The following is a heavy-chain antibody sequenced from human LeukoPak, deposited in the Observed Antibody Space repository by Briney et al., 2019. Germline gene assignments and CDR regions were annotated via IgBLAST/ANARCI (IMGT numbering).Heavy chain of an antibody. CDR3: ARDRRTLFRWLQSAIDY. CDR2: ISSSSSYI. CDR1: GFTFSSYG. Sequence: PGGSLRLSCAASGFTFSSYGMNWVRQAPGKGLEWVSSISSSSSYIYYADSVKGRFTISRDNAKNSLYLQMNSLRAEDTAVYYCARDRRTLFRWLQSAIDYWGQGTLVTVSS. J-gene: IGHJ4*02. D-gene: IGHD5-24*01. V-gene: IGHV3-21*01.